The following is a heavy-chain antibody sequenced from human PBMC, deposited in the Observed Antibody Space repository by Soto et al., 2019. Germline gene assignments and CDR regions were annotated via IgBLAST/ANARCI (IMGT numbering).Heavy chain of an antibody. V-gene: IGHV3-64D*06. D-gene: IGHD1-20*01. CDR1: GFTFSDYA. CDR2: ISSHGGST. Sequence: PGGSLILSCSASGFTFSDYAMQWVLQAPGKGLEYVSAISSHGGSTYYADSVKGRFTISRDNSRNTLFLQMSSLRPEDTAVYYCRVYLVTKSSNAVFDSWGQGKMVTVSS. CDR3: RVYLVTKSSNAVFDS. J-gene: IGHJ3*02.